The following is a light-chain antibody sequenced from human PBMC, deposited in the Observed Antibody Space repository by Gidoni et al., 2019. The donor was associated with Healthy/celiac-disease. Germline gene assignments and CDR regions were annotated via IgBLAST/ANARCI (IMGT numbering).Light chain of an antibody. Sequence: DIQMTQSPSTLSASVGDRVTITCRASQSISSWLAWYQQKPGKAPKLLIYKASSLESGVPSRFSGSGSGTEFTLTISSLQPDDFATYYCQQYNSYPYTFXQXTNLXIK. J-gene: IGKJ2*01. CDR1: QSISSW. V-gene: IGKV1-5*03. CDR2: KAS. CDR3: QQYNSYPYT.